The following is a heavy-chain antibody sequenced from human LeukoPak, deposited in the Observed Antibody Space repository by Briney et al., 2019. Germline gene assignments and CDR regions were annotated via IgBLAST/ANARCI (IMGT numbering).Heavy chain of an antibody. CDR3: ARDDHYYGDYGTGYYYYMDV. V-gene: IGHV1-69*05. J-gene: IGHJ6*03. CDR1: GGTFSSYA. CDR2: IIPIFGTA. Sequence: SVKVSCKASGGTFSSYAISWVRQAPGQGLEWMGGIIPIFGTANHAQKFQGRVTITTDESTSTAYMELSSLRSEDTAVYYCARDDHYYGDYGTGYYYYMDVWGKGTTVTVSS. D-gene: IGHD4-17*01.